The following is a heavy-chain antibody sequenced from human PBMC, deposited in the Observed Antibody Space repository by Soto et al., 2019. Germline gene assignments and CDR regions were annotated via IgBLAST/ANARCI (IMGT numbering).Heavy chain of an antibody. CDR1: GASVNTDNY. CDR3: VKHELWLVRLT. V-gene: IGHV4-39*01. J-gene: IGHJ5*02. Sequence: QLQLQESGPRLVRPSETLSLTCTVSGASVNTDNYWGWVRQTPGKGLEWIGGVHYTGSTYYSSTLKSXXTXAXXTSNNQLSLNLRSVTAADTAMYYCVKHELWLVRLTWGQGTLVTVSS. D-gene: IGHD6-19*01. CDR2: VHYTGST.